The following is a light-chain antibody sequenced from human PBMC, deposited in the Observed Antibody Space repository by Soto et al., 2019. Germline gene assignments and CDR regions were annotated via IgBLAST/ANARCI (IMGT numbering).Light chain of an antibody. V-gene: IGKV3-11*01. CDR2: DAS. Sequence: PGPRATLSCRASQSVSSYFAWYQQNPGQAPRPVIYDASKRATGIPARFSGSGSGTDFTLTSSSLEPEDFAVYYCQQRSYFWTVGQGTKVDSK. J-gene: IGKJ1*01. CDR3: QQRSYFWT. CDR1: QSVSSY.